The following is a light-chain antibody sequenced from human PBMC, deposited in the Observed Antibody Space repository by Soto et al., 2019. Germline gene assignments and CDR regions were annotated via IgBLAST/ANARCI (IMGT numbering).Light chain of an antibody. CDR2: SDN. CDR1: SSNIGSNS. CDR3: ATWDDSLNGPV. Sequence: QSVLTQPPSASGTPGQRVIISCSGSSSNIGSNSVIWYQQLPGTAPKLLIYSDNQRPSGVPARFSVSKSGTSASLAVSGLQSEDEAEYSCATWDDSLNGPVLGGGTKVTVL. J-gene: IGLJ3*02. V-gene: IGLV1-44*01.